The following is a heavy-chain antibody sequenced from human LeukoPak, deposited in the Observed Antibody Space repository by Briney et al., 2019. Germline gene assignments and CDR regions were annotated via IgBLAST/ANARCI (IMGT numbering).Heavy chain of an antibody. CDR3: ARTQEAGYSSGRYDPYYYYYMDV. CDR2: IHYSGST. V-gene: IGHV4-59*01. Sequence: PSETLSLTCTVSGGSISSYYWSWIRQPPGKGLEWIGFIHYSGSTNYNPSLKSRVTISVDTSKNQFSLKLSSVTAADTAVYFCARTQEAGYSSGRYDPYYYYYMDVWGKGTTVTISS. J-gene: IGHJ6*03. D-gene: IGHD6-19*01. CDR1: GGSISSYY.